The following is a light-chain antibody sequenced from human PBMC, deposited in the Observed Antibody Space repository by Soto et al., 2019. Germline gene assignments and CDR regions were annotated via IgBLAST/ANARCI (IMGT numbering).Light chain of an antibody. Sequence: HSVLTQPPSVSGAPGQRVTISCTGSSSNIGAGYDVHWYQQLPGTAPKLLIYGNSNRPSGVPDRFSGSKSGTSASLAITGLQAEDEAVYYCQSYDSSLSGWVFGGGTKLTVL. CDR1: SSNIGAGYD. CDR2: GNS. CDR3: QSYDSSLSGWV. J-gene: IGLJ3*02. V-gene: IGLV1-40*01.